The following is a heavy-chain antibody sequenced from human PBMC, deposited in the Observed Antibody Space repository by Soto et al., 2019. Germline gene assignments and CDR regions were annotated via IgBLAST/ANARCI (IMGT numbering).Heavy chain of an antibody. J-gene: IGHJ3*02. CDR1: GGSLSSSY. D-gene: IGHD1-26*01. CDR3: ARFSGSYLDDALDI. Sequence: SATLSLPCTVSGGSLSSSYSSCIRQPPGKGLKWIGYIYYSGSTNYNPSLKSRVTISVDTSKNQFSLKLSSVTAADTAVYYCARFSGSYLDDALDIWGQGTMVT. CDR2: IYYSGST. V-gene: IGHV4-59*01.